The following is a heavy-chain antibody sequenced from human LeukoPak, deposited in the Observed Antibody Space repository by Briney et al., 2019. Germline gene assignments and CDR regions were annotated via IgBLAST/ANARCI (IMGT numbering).Heavy chain of an antibody. D-gene: IGHD3-16*01. CDR1: GLTSRSFS. CDR2: ISSSSSTI. J-gene: IGHJ6*03. Sequence: GGPLRLSLEAPGLTSRSFSLNWVGQAQGKGREWVSKISSSSSTIYYADSVKGRFTISRDNAKNSLYLQMNSLRAEDTAVYYCARDQLGGFGYYYYMDVWGKGTTVTVSS. V-gene: IGHV3-48*01. CDR3: ARDQLGGFGYYYYMDV.